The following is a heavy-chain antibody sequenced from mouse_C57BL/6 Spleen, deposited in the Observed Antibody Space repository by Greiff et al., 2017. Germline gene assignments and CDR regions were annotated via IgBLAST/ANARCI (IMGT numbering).Heavy chain of an antibody. Sequence: VQLQQSGAELVRPGASVKLSCTASGFNIKDDYMHWVKQRPEQGLEWIGWIDPENGDTEYASKFQGKATITADTSSNTAYLQLSSLTSEDTAVYYCTTQDYDYDGFAYWGQGTLVTVSA. V-gene: IGHV14-4*01. CDR3: TTQDYDYDGFAY. D-gene: IGHD2-4*01. CDR2: IDPENGDT. J-gene: IGHJ3*01. CDR1: GFNIKDDY.